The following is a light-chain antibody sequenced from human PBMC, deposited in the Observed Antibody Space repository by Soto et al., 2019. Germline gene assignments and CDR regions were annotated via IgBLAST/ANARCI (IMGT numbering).Light chain of an antibody. CDR2: DAS. Sequence: ELVLTQSPATLSLSPGERATLSCRASQSVKNYLAWYQQKPGQAPRLLIYDASNRATGIPARFSGSGSGTDFTLTISSLEPEDSAVYYCQQRSNWPPVTFGGGTKVDIK. J-gene: IGKJ4*01. CDR1: QSVKNY. CDR3: QQRSNWPPVT. V-gene: IGKV3-11*01.